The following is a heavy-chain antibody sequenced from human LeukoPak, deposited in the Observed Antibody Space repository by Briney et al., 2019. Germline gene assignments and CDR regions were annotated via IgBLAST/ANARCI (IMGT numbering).Heavy chain of an antibody. V-gene: IGHV3-7*01. D-gene: IGHD1-14*01. CDR3: ARSPLRRSDS. CDR2: IKEDGSQK. Sequence: GGSLGLSCAASGFTFSTYWMSWVRQAPGKGLEWVANIKEDGSQKHYVDSVKGRFTISRDNAKSSLYLQMNNLRAEDTAVYYCARSPLRRSDSWGQGTLVIVSS. CDR1: GFTFSTYW. J-gene: IGHJ4*02.